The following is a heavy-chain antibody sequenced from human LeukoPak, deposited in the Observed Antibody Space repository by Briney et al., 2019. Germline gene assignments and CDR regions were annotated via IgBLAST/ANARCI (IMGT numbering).Heavy chain of an antibody. V-gene: IGHV4-38-2*02. J-gene: IGHJ6*03. CDR1: GYSISSGYY. CDR3: VRDNRYDDYYYYMDV. D-gene: IGHD1-14*01. Sequence: SETLSLTCTASGYSISSGYYWGWIRQPPGKGLEWIGSIYHSGSTYYNPSLKSRVTISVDTSKNQFSLKLSSVTAADTAVYYCVRDNRYDDYYYYMDVWGKGTTVTVSS. CDR2: IYHSGST.